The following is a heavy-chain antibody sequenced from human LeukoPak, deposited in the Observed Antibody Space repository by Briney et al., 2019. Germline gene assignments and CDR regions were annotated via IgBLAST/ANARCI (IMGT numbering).Heavy chain of an antibody. Sequence: GGSLRLSCAASGFIFSRDSMNWVRQAPGKGLEWVAYINGGGSPIYYADSVRGRFTIPRDNAKNSLYLQMNSLRAEDTALYYCAKDKGTGYEYFQHWGQGTLVTVSS. J-gene: IGHJ1*01. V-gene: IGHV3-48*01. CDR1: GFIFSRDS. CDR2: INGGGSPI. CDR3: AKDKGTGYEYFQH. D-gene: IGHD3/OR15-3a*01.